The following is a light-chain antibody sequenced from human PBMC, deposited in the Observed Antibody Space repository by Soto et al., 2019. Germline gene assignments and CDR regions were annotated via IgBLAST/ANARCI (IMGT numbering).Light chain of an antibody. CDR3: QQRSNWPT. Sequence: EIVLTQSPATLSLSPGERATLSCRASQSVSSYLAWYQQKPGQAPRLLIYDASNSATGIPARFSGSGSATDFTRNISSLEPEDFAVYYCQQRSNWPTFGGGTKVEIK. V-gene: IGKV3-11*01. CDR1: QSVSSY. CDR2: DAS. J-gene: IGKJ4*01.